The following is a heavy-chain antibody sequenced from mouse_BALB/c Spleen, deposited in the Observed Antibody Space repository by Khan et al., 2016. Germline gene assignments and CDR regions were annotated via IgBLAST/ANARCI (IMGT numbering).Heavy chain of an antibody. Sequence: EVQLQESGPGLVKPSQSLSLTCTVTGYSITSDYAWNWIRQFPGNKLEWMGYITYSGSTSYNPSLKSRISITRDTSKNQFFLQLNSVTTEDTATYDCARFEYDRGYLDYWGQGTTLTVSS. J-gene: IGHJ2*01. V-gene: IGHV3-2*02. CDR2: ITYSGST. CDR3: ARFEYDRGYLDY. D-gene: IGHD2-4*01. CDR1: GYSITSDYA.